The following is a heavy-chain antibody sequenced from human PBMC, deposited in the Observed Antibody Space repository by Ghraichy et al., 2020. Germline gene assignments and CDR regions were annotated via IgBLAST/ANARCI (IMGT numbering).Heavy chain of an antibody. V-gene: IGHV4-59*01. CDR1: GGSISSYY. CDR3: ARDIRGSGRKHYYYYFMDV. D-gene: IGHD3-10*01. Sequence: ESLNISCTVSGGSISSYYWSWIRQPPGKGLEWIGYMYYSGTTNYNPSLKSRVTISVDTSKNQFSLKLRSVTAADTAVYYCARDIRGSGRKHYYYYFMDVWGKGTTVTVSS. CDR2: MYYSGTT. J-gene: IGHJ6*03.